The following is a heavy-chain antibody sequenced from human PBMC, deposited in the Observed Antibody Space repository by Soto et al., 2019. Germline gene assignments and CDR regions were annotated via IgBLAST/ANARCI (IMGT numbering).Heavy chain of an antibody. CDR2: ISGYNGNT. J-gene: IGHJ6*02. V-gene: IGHV1-18*01. Sequence: QVQLVQSRGEVKKPGASVKVSCKTSGYSFTTYGISWVRQAPGQGLEWMGWISGYNGNTNYAQKLQGRVTLTTDTPTRTASMELRTLTSPAPAVYYCAREGPAPYYSYGLDVWAPGSTVTVSS. CDR1: GYSFTTYG. CDR3: AREGPAPYYSYGLDV.